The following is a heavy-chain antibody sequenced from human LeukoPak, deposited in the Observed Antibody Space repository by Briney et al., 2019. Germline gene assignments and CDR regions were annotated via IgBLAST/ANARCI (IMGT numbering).Heavy chain of an antibody. CDR3: AKAHSFASGTYYNGNWFDP. CDR1: GYTLTELS. D-gene: IGHD3-10*01. V-gene: IGHV1-24*01. J-gene: IGHJ5*02. Sequence: PRASLKVSCKVTGYTLTELSMHWVRQAPGKGHEWLGGFDPEEGETIYAQKIQGRVTMTEDTSTATAYMELSSLSSEDTAVYYCAKAHSFASGTYYNGNWFDPWGQGTLVTVSS. CDR2: FDPEEGET.